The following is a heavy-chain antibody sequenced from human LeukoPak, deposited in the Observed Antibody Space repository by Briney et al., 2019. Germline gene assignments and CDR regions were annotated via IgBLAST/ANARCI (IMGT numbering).Heavy chain of an antibody. CDR2: IGGSGVDT. J-gene: IGHJ3*01. CDR1: GFTFSNYA. Sequence: GGSLRLSCTASGFTFSNYALTWVRQAPGKGLEWVSSIGGSGVDTRYAVSVRGRFTISRDNSRNTLYLTMDSLRAEDTAVYFCGRDPNGNYMGAFDFWGQGTMVTVSS. V-gene: IGHV3-23*01. D-gene: IGHD4-17*01. CDR3: GRDPNGNYMGAFDF.